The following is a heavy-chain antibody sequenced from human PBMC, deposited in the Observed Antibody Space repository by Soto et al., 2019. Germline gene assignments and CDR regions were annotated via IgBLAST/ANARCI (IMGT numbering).Heavy chain of an antibody. CDR1: AGSMSSYN. V-gene: IGHV4-59*01. D-gene: IGHD4-4*01. CDR2: IHSTGSA. Sequence: PSETLSLTCTVSAGSMSSYNWGWIRQPPGKGLEWIGYIHSTGSANYNPSLKSRVTISIDTSKNQFSLKLHSVTAADAAVYFCAREADYTFDYWGQGTLVTVSS. CDR3: AREADYTFDY. J-gene: IGHJ4*02.